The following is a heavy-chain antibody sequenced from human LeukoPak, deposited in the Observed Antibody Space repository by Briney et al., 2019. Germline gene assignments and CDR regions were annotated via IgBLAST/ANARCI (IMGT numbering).Heavy chain of an antibody. Sequence: GASVKVSCKASGYTFTSYGISWVRQAPGQGLEWMGWISAYNGNTNYAQKLQGRVTMTTDTSTSTAYMELRSLRSDDTAVYYCARVSFRFLEWLYVDGMDVWGQGTTVTVSS. V-gene: IGHV1-18*01. D-gene: IGHD3-3*01. J-gene: IGHJ6*02. CDR3: ARVSFRFLEWLYVDGMDV. CDR1: GYTFTSYG. CDR2: ISAYNGNT.